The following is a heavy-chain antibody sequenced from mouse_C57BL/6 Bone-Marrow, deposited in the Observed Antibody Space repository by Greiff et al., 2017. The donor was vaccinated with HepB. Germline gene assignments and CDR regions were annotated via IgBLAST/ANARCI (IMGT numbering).Heavy chain of an antibody. CDR1: GYAFTNYL. V-gene: IGHV1-54*01. CDR3: ARGDYYGSSYAMDY. D-gene: IGHD1-1*01. CDR2: INPGSGGT. Sequence: QVQLQQSGAELVRPGTSAQVSCKASGYAFTNYLIEWVKQRPGQGLEWIGVINPGSGGTNYNEKFKGKATLTADQSSSTAYMQLSSLTSEDSAVYFCARGDYYGSSYAMDYWGQGTSVTVSS. J-gene: IGHJ4*01.